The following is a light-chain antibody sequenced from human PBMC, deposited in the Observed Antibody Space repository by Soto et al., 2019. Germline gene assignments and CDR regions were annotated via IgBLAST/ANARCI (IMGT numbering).Light chain of an antibody. CDR2: GAS. Sequence: EIVLTQSPGTLSLSPGERATLSCRASQRVSSNYLAWYQQKPGQAPRLLIYGASSRATGIPDRFSGSGSGTDFTLTINRLEPEDFAVYYCLQYGSSPRTFGQGTKVEIK. CDR3: LQYGSSPRT. J-gene: IGKJ1*01. V-gene: IGKV3-20*01. CDR1: QRVSSNY.